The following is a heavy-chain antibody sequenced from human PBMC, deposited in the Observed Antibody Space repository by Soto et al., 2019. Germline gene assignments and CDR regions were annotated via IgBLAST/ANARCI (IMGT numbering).Heavy chain of an antibody. D-gene: IGHD3-3*01. V-gene: IGHV3-33*01. J-gene: IGHJ6*03. Sequence: QVQLVESGGGVVQPGRSLRLSCAASGFTFSSYGMHWVRQAPGKGLEWVAVIWYDGSNKYYADSVKGRFTISRDNSKNTLYLQMNSLRAEDTAVYYCARDRGLYYDFWSGYPIDYYTDVWGKGTTVTVSS. CDR1: GFTFSSYG. CDR2: IWYDGSNK. CDR3: ARDRGLYYDFWSGYPIDYYTDV.